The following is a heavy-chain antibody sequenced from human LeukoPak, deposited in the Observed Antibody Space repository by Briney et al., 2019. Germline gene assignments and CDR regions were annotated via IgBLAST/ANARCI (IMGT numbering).Heavy chain of an antibody. CDR3: ARGASSGYRIDY. CDR1: GFTFNTYW. CDR2: VSPDGTGT. Sequence: GGSLGLSCAASGFTFNTYWMHWVRQAPGKGLVWVSRVSPDGTGTNYAGSVKGRFTISRDNAKNTLYLQLNSLRVEDMAVYYCARGASSGYRIDYWSQGALVTVSS. V-gene: IGHV3-74*01. D-gene: IGHD3-10*01. J-gene: IGHJ4*02.